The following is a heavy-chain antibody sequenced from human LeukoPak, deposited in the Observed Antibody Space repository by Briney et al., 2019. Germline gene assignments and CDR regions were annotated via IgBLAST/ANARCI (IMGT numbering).Heavy chain of an antibody. D-gene: IGHD3-22*01. CDR3: AREPAPDSSGYLVPDAFDI. V-gene: IGHV4-39*02. J-gene: IGHJ3*02. Sequence: SETLSLTCAVSGGSISSNSYYWGWIRQPPGKGLEWIGSIYYSGSTYYNPSLKSRVTISVDTSKNQFSLKLSSVTAADTAVYYCAREPAPDSSGYLVPDAFDIWGQGTMVTVSS. CDR1: GGSISSNSYY. CDR2: IYYSGST.